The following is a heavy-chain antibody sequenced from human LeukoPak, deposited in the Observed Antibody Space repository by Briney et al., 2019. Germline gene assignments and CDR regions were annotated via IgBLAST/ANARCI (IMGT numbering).Heavy chain of an antibody. CDR1: GYTFTGYY. D-gene: IGHD3-16*02. CDR2: INPNSGGT. V-gene: IGHV1-2*02. J-gene: IGHJ4*02. CDR3: ARGFDYVWGSYRFYFDY. Sequence: ASVKVSCKASGYTFTGYYMHWVRQAPGQGLEWMGWINPNSGGTNYAQKFQGRVTMTRDTSISTAYMELGRLRSDDTAVYYCARGFDYVWGSYRFYFDYWGQGTLVTVSS.